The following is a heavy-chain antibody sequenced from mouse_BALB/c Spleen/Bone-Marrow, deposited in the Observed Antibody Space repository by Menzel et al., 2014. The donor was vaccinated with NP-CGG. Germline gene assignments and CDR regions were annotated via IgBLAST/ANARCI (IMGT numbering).Heavy chain of an antibody. CDR2: IDPANGNT. J-gene: IGHJ3*01. CDR1: GFNIKDTH. CDR3: ARRAARATGFAY. D-gene: IGHD3-1*01. V-gene: IGHV14-3*02. Sequence: SGAELVKPGASVKLSCTASGFNIKDTHMHWVKQRPEQGLEWIGRIDPANGNTKYDPKFQGKATITADTSSNTAYLQLSSLTSEDTAVYYCARRAARATGFAYWGQGTLVTVSA.